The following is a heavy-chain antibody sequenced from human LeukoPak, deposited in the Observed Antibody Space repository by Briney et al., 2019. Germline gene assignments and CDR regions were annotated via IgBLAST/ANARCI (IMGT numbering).Heavy chain of an antibody. CDR2: ISGDGGTT. J-gene: IGHJ4*02. CDR1: GFPFSSYA. Sequence: PAESLRLSCVASGFPFSSYAMSWVRQAPGKGLECVSVISGDGGTTHYADFVQGRFTISRDNSKNTLYLQLNSLRAEDTAVDCCAQRLWRDLLWSGEGYLFGCWGEGTLVTVSS. D-gene: IGHD3-10*01. V-gene: IGHV3-23*01. CDR3: AQRLWRDLLWSGEGYLFGC.